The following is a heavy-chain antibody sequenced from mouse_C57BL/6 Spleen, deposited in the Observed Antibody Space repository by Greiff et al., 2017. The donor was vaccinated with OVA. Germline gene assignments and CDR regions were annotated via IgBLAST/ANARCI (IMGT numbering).Heavy chain of an antibody. CDR3: ARGKYQRDYAMDY. D-gene: IGHD2-10*02. Sequence: VRLQQSGPELVKPGASVKMSCKASGYTFTDYNMHWVKQSHGKSLEWIGYINPNNGGTSYNQKFKGKATLTVNKSSSTAYMELRSLTSEDSAVYYCARGKYQRDYAMDYWGQGTSVTVSS. J-gene: IGHJ4*01. CDR2: INPNNGGT. V-gene: IGHV1-22*01. CDR1: GYTFTDYN.